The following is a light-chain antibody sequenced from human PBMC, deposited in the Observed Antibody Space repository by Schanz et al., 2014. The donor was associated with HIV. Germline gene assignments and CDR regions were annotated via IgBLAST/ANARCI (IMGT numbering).Light chain of an antibody. V-gene: IGLV1-40*01. CDR3: QSHDNNLSGSGV. CDR2: GNN. Sequence: QSVLTQPPLVSGAPGQRVSISCSGTTSNIGAGYDVHWYVQLPGTAPKLLIYGNNNRPSGVPDRFSGSKSGTSASLAISGLQAEDEADYYCQSHDNNLSGSGVFGGGTKLTVL. CDR1: TSNIGAGYD. J-gene: IGLJ2*01.